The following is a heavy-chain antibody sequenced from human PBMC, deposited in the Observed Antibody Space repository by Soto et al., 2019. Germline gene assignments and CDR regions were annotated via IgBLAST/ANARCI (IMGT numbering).Heavy chain of an antibody. Sequence: EVQLLESGGGLVQPGGSLRLSCAASGFTFNNYAMSWVRQAPGKGLEWVSVISGSGQRTSYADSVKGRFTVSRDNSKNTVDINMKNLRAEDTAVYYCAKDSYHGSGSYITPYYFDSWGQGTLITVSS. J-gene: IGHJ4*02. D-gene: IGHD3-10*01. CDR2: ISGSGQRT. V-gene: IGHV3-23*01. CDR3: AKDSYHGSGSYITPYYFDS. CDR1: GFTFNNYA.